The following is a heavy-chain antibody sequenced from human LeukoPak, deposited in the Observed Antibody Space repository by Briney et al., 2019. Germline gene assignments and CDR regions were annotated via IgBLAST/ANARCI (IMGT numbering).Heavy chain of an antibody. CDR1: GFTFSSYS. CDR3: ARDLIAAAGLCFDY. CDR2: ISSSSSYI. Sequence: GGSLRLSCAASGFTFSSYSMNWVRQAPGKGLEWVSSISSSSSYIYYADSVKGRFTISRDNAKSSLYLQMNSLRAEDTAVYYCARDLIAAAGLCFDYWGQGTLVTVSS. D-gene: IGHD6-13*01. J-gene: IGHJ4*02. V-gene: IGHV3-21*01.